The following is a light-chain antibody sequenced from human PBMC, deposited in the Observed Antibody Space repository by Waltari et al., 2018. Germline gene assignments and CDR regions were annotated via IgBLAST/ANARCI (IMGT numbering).Light chain of an antibody. Sequence: ETVLTQSPGTLSLSPGERATLSCRASQSVSSSYLAWYQQKPGRAPRLLIFGASSRASGIPDRVNGSGSGTEFTLTISRLEPEDFAMYYCQQYVNSRWTFGQGTKVEIK. CDR3: QQYVNSRWT. CDR2: GAS. V-gene: IGKV3-20*01. CDR1: QSVSSSY. J-gene: IGKJ1*01.